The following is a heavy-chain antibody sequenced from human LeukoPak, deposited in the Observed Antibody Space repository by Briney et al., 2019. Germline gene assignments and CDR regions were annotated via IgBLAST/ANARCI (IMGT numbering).Heavy chain of an antibody. CDR3: TTIDAFDI. J-gene: IGHJ3*02. CDR2: IKIKTDGGTT. Sequence: SGGSLRLSCAASGFTFSNAWMSWVRHAPGKGLEWVGRIKIKTDGGTTDYAAPGKGRFTISRDDSKNTLYLQMNSLKTVDTAVYYCTTIDAFDIWSQGTMVTVSS. CDR1: GFTFSNAW. V-gene: IGHV3-15*01.